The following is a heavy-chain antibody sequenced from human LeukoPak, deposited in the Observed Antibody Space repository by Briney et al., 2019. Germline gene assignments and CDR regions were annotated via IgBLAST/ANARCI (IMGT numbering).Heavy chain of an antibody. CDR3: ARSPYYYGSSGYFGPNWFDP. D-gene: IGHD3-22*01. CDR2: IYYSGST. V-gene: IGHV4-31*03. CDR1: GGSISSGGYY. J-gene: IGHJ5*02. Sequence: SQTLSLTCTVSGGSISSGGYYWSWIRQHPGKGLEWIGYIYYSGSTYYNPSLKSRVTISVDTSKNQFSLKLGSVTAADTAVYYCARSPYYYGSSGYFGPNWFDPWGQGTLVTVSS.